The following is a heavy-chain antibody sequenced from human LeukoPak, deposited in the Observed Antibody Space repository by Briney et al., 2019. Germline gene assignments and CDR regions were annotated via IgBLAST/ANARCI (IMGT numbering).Heavy chain of an antibody. Sequence: SDTVSLLCTVCGGPHSRLNDFCARIPRPPAEVLGWNGCVYYSGSTYYNPSLKSRVTISVDTSKSQFSLKLSSVTAADTAVYYCARLSLYDYVWDPDYFDFWGQGTLVTVSS. CDR3: ARLSLYDYVWDPDYFDF. CDR1: GGPHSRLNDF. CDR2: VYYSGST. D-gene: IGHD3-16*01. V-gene: IGHV4-39*01. J-gene: IGHJ4*02.